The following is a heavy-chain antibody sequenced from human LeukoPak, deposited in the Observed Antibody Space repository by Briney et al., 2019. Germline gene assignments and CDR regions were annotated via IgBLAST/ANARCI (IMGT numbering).Heavy chain of an antibody. J-gene: IGHJ4*02. Sequence: PGGSLRLSCAASAFTFSSYAMSWVRQAPGKGLEWVSAISGSGGSTYYADSVKGRFTISRDNSKNTLYLQMNSLRAEDTAVYYCAKPSGYSSGPCFDYWGQGTLVTVSS. CDR3: AKPSGYSSGPCFDY. CDR2: ISGSGGST. D-gene: IGHD6-19*01. V-gene: IGHV3-23*01. CDR1: AFTFSSYA.